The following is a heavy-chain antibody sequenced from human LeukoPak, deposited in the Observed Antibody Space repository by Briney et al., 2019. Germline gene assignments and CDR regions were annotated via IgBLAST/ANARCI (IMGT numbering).Heavy chain of an antibody. CDR3: ARDINVDTAMVPFDY. D-gene: IGHD5-18*01. Sequence: ASVKVSCKASGYTFTTHAMHWVRQAPGQGFEWMAWTNAGKGRTKYSQKFQARLTITTDTSASTAYMELSSLRSEDTAVYYCARDINVDTAMVPFDYWGQGTLVTVSS. CDR1: GYTFTTHA. V-gene: IGHV1-3*01. CDR2: TNAGKGRT. J-gene: IGHJ4*02.